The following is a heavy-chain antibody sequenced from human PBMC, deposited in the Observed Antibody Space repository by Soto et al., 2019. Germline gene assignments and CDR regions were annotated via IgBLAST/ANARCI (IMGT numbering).Heavy chain of an antibody. CDR3: ARSQVGRTLDV. V-gene: IGHV1-46*01. J-gene: IGHJ6*02. CDR2: INPSGGST. D-gene: IGHD1-26*01. CDR1: RYTFTNFY. Sequence: ASVKVSCKAPRYTFTNFYIHWLRQAPGQGLEWMGIINPSGGSTTYPQKFQGRVTMTRDTSTSTVHMELITLRSEDTAVYYCARSQVGRTLDVWGPGTTVTVSS.